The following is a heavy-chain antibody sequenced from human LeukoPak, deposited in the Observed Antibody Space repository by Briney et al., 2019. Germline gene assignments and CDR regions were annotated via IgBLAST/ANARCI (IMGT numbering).Heavy chain of an antibody. CDR1: GFTFSSYS. CDR2: ISSSSSYI. J-gene: IGHJ6*02. V-gene: IGHV3-21*04. D-gene: IGHD3-9*01. CDR3: ARDVRDFDWLPMDV. Sequence: PGGSLRLSCAASGFTFSSYSMNWVRQAPGKGLEWVSSISSSSSYIYYADSVKGRFTISRDSSKNTLYLEMNSLRVEDTAVYYCARDVRDFDWLPMDVWGQGTTVTVSS.